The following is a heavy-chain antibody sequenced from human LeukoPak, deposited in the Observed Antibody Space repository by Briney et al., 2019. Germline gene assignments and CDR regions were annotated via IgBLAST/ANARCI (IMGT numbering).Heavy chain of an antibody. CDR1: GFTFSSFA. Sequence: PGGSLRLSCSASGFTFSSFAMNWVRQAPGKGLEWVSIISGYGDTTYYTDSVKGRFTMSRDNAKNSLYLQMNSLRAEDTALYYCARVGYSGSYYNYFQHWDQGTLVTVSS. V-gene: IGHV3-23*01. CDR3: ARVGYSGSYYNYFQH. CDR2: ISGYGDTT. J-gene: IGHJ1*01. D-gene: IGHD1-26*01.